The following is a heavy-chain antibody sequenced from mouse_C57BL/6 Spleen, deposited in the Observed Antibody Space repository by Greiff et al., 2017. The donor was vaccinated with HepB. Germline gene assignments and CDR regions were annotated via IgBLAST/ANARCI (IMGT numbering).Heavy chain of an antibody. J-gene: IGHJ4*01. CDR1: GYTFTDYY. D-gene: IGHD1-3*01. Sequence: QVQLQQSGPELVKPGASVKISCKASGYTFTDYYINWVKQRPGQGLEWIGWIFPGSGSPYYNEKFKGKATLTVDKSSSTAYMLLSSRTSEESAVYFCSSSGKEAMDYWGQGTSVTVSS. CDR2: IFPGSGSP. V-gene: IGHV1-75*01. CDR3: SSSGKEAMDY.